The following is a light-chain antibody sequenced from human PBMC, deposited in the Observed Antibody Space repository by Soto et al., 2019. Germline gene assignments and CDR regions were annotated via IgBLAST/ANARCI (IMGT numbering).Light chain of an antibody. CDR3: LSYTANSLL. V-gene: IGLV2-14*03. J-gene: IGLJ2*01. CDR2: DVG. CDR1: SSDVGGYNY. Sequence: QSVLTQPASVSGFPGQWITISCTGTSSDVGGYNYVSWYQQHPGKAPKLMIYDVGVRPSGVSTRFSGSKSVNTASLTISGLQAEDEADYYCLSYTANSLLFGGGTKVTVL.